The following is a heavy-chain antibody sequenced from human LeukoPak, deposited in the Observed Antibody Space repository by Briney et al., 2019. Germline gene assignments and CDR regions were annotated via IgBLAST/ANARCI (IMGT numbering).Heavy chain of an antibody. D-gene: IGHD2/OR15-2a*01. CDR1: GGSISSSGFY. CDR2: IYYSGST. CDR3: ARRAVNYFHYYY. J-gene: IGHJ4*02. Sequence: SETLSLTCNVSGGSISSSGFYWGWIRQPPGKGLEWIGSIYYSGSTSYNPSLKSRVTISVDTSENQSSLKLPSVTAADTAVYYCARRAVNYFHYYYWGQGTLVTVSS. V-gene: IGHV4-39*01.